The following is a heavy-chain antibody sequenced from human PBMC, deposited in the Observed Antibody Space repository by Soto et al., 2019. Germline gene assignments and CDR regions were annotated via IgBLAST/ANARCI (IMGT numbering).Heavy chain of an antibody. J-gene: IGHJ6*03. D-gene: IGHD4-17*01. V-gene: IGHV3-9*01. Sequence: VQLVESGGDLVQPGRSLRLSCAASGFTFEDYAMHWVRQAPGKGLEWVSGITWNSGSIDYADSVKGRFTISRDNARNSLYLQMNSLRREDTALYYCAKDKVTKGSYSYYMDVWGKGTTVTVSS. CDR3: AKDKVTKGSYSYYMDV. CDR1: GFTFEDYA. CDR2: ITWNSGSI.